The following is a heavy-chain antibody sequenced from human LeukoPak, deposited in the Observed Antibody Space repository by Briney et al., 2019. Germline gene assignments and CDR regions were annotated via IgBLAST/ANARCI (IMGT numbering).Heavy chain of an antibody. J-gene: IGHJ4*02. V-gene: IGHV4-39*01. CDR1: GGSISSGSYY. Sequence: SETLSLTCTVSGGSISSGSYYWGWIRQPPGKGLEWIGSIYYSGSTYYNPSLKSRVTISVDTSKNQFSLKLSSATAADTAVYYCARQERQWEPGDYWGQGTLVTVSS. D-gene: IGHD1-26*01. CDR2: IYYSGST. CDR3: ARQERQWEPGDY.